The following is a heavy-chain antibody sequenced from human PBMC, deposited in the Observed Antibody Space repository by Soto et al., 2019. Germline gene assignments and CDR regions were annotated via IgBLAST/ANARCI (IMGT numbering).Heavy chain of an antibody. CDR1: GFTFSSYA. D-gene: IGHD2-21*02. V-gene: IGHV3-30-3*01. CDR2: ISYDGSNK. CDR3: ARVRQIMGVVVTAIPHL. Sequence: QVQLVESGGGVVQPGRSLRLSCAASGFTFSSYAMHWVRQAPGKGLEWVAVISYDGSNKYYADSVKGRFTISRDNSKSTLYLQMSSLRAEDTAVYYCARVRQIMGVVVTAIPHLWGQGTLVTVSS. J-gene: IGHJ4*02.